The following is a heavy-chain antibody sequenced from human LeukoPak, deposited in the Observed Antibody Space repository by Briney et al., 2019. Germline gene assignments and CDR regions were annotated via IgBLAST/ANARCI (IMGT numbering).Heavy chain of an antibody. CDR1: GFTVSSNY. J-gene: IGHJ6*02. D-gene: IGHD5-18*01. Sequence: GGSLRLSCAASGFTVSSNYMSWVRQAPGKGLEWVSVIYSGGSTYYADSVKGRFTISRDNSKSTLYLQMNSLRAEDTAVYYCAREVDTLTDYYYGMDVWGQGTTVTVSS. V-gene: IGHV3-53*05. CDR2: IYSGGST. CDR3: AREVDTLTDYYYGMDV.